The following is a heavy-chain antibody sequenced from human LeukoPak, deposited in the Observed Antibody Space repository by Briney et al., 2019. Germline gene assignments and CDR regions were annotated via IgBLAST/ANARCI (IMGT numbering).Heavy chain of an antibody. D-gene: IGHD2-15*01. Sequence: PGGSLRLSCAASGFTFSSYGMHWVRQAPGKGLEWVAVISYDGSNKYYADSVKGRFTISRDNSKNTLYLQMNSLRAADTAVYYCAKECCSGGSCYSGNCFDYWGQGTLVTVSS. CDR1: GFTFSSYG. J-gene: IGHJ4*02. CDR2: ISYDGSNK. V-gene: IGHV3-30*18. CDR3: AKECCSGGSCYSGNCFDY.